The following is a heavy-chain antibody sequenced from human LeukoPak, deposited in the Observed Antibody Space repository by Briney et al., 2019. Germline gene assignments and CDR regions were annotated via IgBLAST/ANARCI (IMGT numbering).Heavy chain of an antibody. Sequence: GGSLRLSCAASGFTFNTYTMSWVRQAPGKGLEWVSGIIGSGKTTFYANSVKGRFTISRDNSKNTLYLQMNSLRVDDTAIYYCTRPHIDGGYYYHQFWGQGAQVTVSS. V-gene: IGHV3-23*01. CDR1: GFTFNTYT. CDR3: TRPHIDGGYYYHQF. J-gene: IGHJ4*02. CDR2: IIGSGKTT. D-gene: IGHD3-22*01.